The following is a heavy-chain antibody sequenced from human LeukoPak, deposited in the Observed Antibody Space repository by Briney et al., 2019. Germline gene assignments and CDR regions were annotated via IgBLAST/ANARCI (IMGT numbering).Heavy chain of an antibody. J-gene: IGHJ4*02. Sequence: SETLSLTCAVYGGSFSGYYWSWIRQPAGKGLEWIGRIYTSGSTNYNPSLKSRVTMSVDTSKNQFSLKLSSVTAADTAVYYCAREERIPSSSSPTHSDYWGQGTLVTVSS. D-gene: IGHD6-13*01. CDR3: AREERIPSSSSPTHSDY. CDR1: GGSFSGYY. V-gene: IGHV4-4*07. CDR2: IYTSGST.